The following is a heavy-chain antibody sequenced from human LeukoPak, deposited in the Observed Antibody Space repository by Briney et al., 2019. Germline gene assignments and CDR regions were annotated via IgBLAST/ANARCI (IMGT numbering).Heavy chain of an antibody. D-gene: IGHD6-19*01. Sequence: SETLSLTCAVYGGSFSGYYWSWIRQPPGKGLEWIGEINHSGSTNYNPSLKSRVTISVDTSKNQFSLKLSSVTAADTAVYYCARGSRVAVAGRGRQIDYWGQGTLVTVSS. J-gene: IGHJ4*02. CDR3: ARGSRVAVAGRGRQIDY. CDR1: GGSFSGYY. CDR2: INHSGST. V-gene: IGHV4-34*01.